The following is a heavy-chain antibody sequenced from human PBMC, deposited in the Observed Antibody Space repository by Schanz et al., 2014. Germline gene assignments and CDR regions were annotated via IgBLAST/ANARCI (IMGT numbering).Heavy chain of an antibody. V-gene: IGHV1-69*02. CDR1: GGTFSTYP. CDR2: ITPIHGIV. Sequence: QVQLVQSGAEVKKPGSSMKVSCKASGGTFSTYPINWLRQAPGQGLEWMGRITPIHGIVNYAQRFQDRVRITADKSTSTAYMELSSLRSDDTAVYYCARGGGPEDVFDIWGQGTILTVSS. CDR3: ARGGGPEDVFDI. D-gene: IGHD2-15*01. J-gene: IGHJ3*02.